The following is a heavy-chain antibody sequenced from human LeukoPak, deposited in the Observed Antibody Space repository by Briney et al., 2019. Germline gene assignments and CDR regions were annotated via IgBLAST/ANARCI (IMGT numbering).Heavy chain of an antibody. CDR3: ARDVVYSPDY. D-gene: IGHD4-11*01. CDR1: GFTFSGYY. J-gene: IGHJ4*02. Sequence: GGSLRLSCAASGFTFSGYYMHWVRQAPGKGLVWVSCIKNDGSTTYADSVKGRFTISRDNAKNTVSLQMNSLRADDTAVYFCARDVVYSPDYWGQGTVVTVSS. CDR2: IKNDGST. V-gene: IGHV3-74*01.